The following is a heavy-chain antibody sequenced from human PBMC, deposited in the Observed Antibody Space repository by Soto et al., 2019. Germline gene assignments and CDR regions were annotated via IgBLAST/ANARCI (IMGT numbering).Heavy chain of an antibody. Sequence: SETLSLTCTVSGGSISSSNYYWGWIRQPPGKGLEWIGSISYSGTTYYNPSLKSRVTISVDTSKNQFSLKLSSVTAADTAVYYCARRIGYNVYYNYYGMDVWGQGTTVTVSS. J-gene: IGHJ6*02. CDR3: ARRIGYNVYYNYYGMDV. V-gene: IGHV4-39*01. D-gene: IGHD3-10*01. CDR1: GGSISSSNYY. CDR2: ISYSGTT.